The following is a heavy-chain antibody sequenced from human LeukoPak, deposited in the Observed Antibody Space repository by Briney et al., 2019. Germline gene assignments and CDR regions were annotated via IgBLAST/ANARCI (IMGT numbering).Heavy chain of an antibody. V-gene: IGHV1-18*01. CDR1: GYTFTSYG. CDR2: ISAYNGNT. D-gene: IGHD2-2*01. CDR3: ARDLNSGYRSSTSCYPWGYYYYYYMDV. Sequence: ASVKVSCKASGYTFTSYGISWVRQAPGQGLEWMGWISAYNGNTNYAQKLQGRVTMTTDTSTSTVYMELRSLRSDDTAVYYCARDLNSGYRSSTSCYPWGYYYYYYMDVWGKGTTVTVSS. J-gene: IGHJ6*03.